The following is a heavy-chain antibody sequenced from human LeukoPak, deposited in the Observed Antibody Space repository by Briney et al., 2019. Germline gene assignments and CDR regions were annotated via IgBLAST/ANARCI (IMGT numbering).Heavy chain of an antibody. CDR2: ISAYNGNT. J-gene: IGHJ6*03. CDR1: GYTFTSYG. Sequence: ASVKVSCKASGYTFTSYGISWVRQAPGQGLEWMGWISAYNGNTNYAQKLQGRVTMTTDTSTSTAYMELRSLRSDDTAVYYCARDVVVPAAPPYYMDVWGKGTTVTVSS. CDR3: ARDVVVPAAPPYYMDV. D-gene: IGHD2-2*01. V-gene: IGHV1-18*01.